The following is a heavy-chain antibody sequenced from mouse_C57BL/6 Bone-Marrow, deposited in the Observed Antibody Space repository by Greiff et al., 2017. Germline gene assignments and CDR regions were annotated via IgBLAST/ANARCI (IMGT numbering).Heavy chain of an antibody. CDR1: GYTFTDYT. CDR3: AGRGESAGAGALSY. V-gene: IGHV1-78*01. CDR2: IYPRDGST. J-gene: IGHJ3*01. D-gene: IGHD3-3*01. Sequence: QVQLQQSDAELVKPGASVKISCKASGYTFTDYTIHWMKQRPEQGLEWIGYIYPRDGSTKYNEKFKGKATLTADKSSNTAYMQLHSLTSEDSAVYYCAGRGESAGAGALSYWGQGTRVTVSA.